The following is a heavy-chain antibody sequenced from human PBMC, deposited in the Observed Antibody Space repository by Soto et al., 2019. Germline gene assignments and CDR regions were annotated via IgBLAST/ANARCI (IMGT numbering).Heavy chain of an antibody. D-gene: IGHD3-22*01. V-gene: IGHV2-5*01. J-gene: IGHJ4*02. Sequence: SGPTLVNPTQTLTLTCTFSGSSLSTSGVGVGWIRQPPGKALEWLALIYWNDDKRYSPSLKSRLNITKDASKNQVVLTMTNMDPVDTATYYCAHSRGVDYSDSSGSNPPFDYWGQGTLVTVSS. CDR2: IYWNDDK. CDR1: GSSLSTSGVG. CDR3: AHSRGVDYSDSSGSNPPFDY.